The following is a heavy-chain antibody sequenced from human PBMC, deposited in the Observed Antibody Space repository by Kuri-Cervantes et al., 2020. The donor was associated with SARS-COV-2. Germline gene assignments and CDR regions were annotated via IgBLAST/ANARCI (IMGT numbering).Heavy chain of an antibody. J-gene: IGHJ3*02. D-gene: IGHD3-3*01. CDR3: NNYEFWSGPDAFDI. V-gene: IGHV3-49*03. CDR1: GGPVSSGSYY. CDR2: IRSKAYGETT. Sequence: GGSLRLSCTVSGGPVSSGSYYWSWIRQPPGKGLEWVGFIRSKAYGETTDYAASVKGRFTISRDDSKNIAYLQMNSLKTEDTAVYYCNNYEFWSGPDAFDIWGQGTMVTVSS.